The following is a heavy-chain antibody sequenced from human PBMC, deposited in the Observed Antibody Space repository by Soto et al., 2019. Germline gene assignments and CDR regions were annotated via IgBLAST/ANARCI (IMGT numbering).Heavy chain of an antibody. D-gene: IGHD1-7*01. Sequence: PSETLSLTCTVSGGSISSYYWSWIRQPPGKGLEWIGYIYYSGSTNYNPSLKSRVTISVDTSKNQFSLKLSSVTAADTAVYYCARVLRYNWNYELMIDYWGQGTLVTVSS. CDR2: IYYSGST. CDR1: GGSISSYY. CDR3: ARVLRYNWNYELMIDY. J-gene: IGHJ4*02. V-gene: IGHV4-59*01.